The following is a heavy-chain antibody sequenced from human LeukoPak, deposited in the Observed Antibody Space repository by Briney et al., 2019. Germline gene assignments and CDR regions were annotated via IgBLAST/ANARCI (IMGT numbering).Heavy chain of an antibody. V-gene: IGHV3-23*01. CDR1: GFTFSSYA. CDR3: ARDLNARSSYELGY. J-gene: IGHJ4*02. Sequence: PGGSLRLSCAASGFTFSSYAMSWVRQAPGKGLQWVSIISGSGASTDYADSVKGRFTISRDNSKNTLYLQMNSLRADDTAVYYCARDLNARSSYELGYWGQGTLVTVSS. CDR2: ISGSGAST. D-gene: IGHD7-27*01.